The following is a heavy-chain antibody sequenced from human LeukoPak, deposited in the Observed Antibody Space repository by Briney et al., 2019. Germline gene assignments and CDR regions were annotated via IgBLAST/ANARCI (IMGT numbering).Heavy chain of an antibody. J-gene: IGHJ4*02. CDR1: GFTFRSYS. Sequence: GALRLSCATSGFTFRSYSIKWVRPAPGKGLEWVSSISSSSSYIYYADSVKGRFTISRDNAKNSLYLQMNSLRAEDTAVYYCARESYSSFDYWGQGTLVTVSS. V-gene: IGHV3-21*01. CDR2: ISSSSSYI. D-gene: IGHD4-11*01. CDR3: ARESYSSFDY.